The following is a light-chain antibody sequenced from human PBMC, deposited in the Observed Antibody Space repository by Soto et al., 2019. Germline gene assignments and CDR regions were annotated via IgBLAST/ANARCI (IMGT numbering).Light chain of an antibody. Sequence: QSVLTQPASVSGSPGQSITISCTGTISDVGNYKYVSWYQQHPGKAPKLMIYEVSNRPSGVSNRFSGSKSGNTASLTISGLQAEDETDYYCSSYTSRSTLVFATGTKVTVL. V-gene: IGLV2-14*01. J-gene: IGLJ1*01. CDR1: ISDVGNYKY. CDR3: SSYTSRSTLV. CDR2: EVS.